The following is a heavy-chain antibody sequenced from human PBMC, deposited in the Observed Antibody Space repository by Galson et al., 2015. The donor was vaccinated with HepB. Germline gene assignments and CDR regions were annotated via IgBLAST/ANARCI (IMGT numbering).Heavy chain of an antibody. J-gene: IGHJ6*02. CDR3: ARRGYDSSPSHHYYGLDV. D-gene: IGHD3-22*01. Sequence: QSGAEVKKPGESLKISCKGSGYNFTRYWIGWVRQMPGKGLEWMGIIYPGDSDTRYSPSFQGQVTISADRSLSTAYLQWSSLKASDTAMYYCARRGYDSSPSHHYYGLDVWGQGTTVTVSS. V-gene: IGHV5-51*01. CDR2: IYPGDSDT. CDR1: GYNFTRYW.